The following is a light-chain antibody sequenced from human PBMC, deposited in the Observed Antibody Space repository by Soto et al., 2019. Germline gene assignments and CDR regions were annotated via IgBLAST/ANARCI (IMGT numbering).Light chain of an antibody. V-gene: IGLV1-44*01. J-gene: IGLJ1*01. CDR1: SSNIGGYA. CDR3: AACDDSLNGYV. CDR2: SNN. Sequence: QSVLTHPPSASGSPGQRVTISCSGSSSNIGGYAVNWYQQLPGTAPTLLIYSNNQRPSGVPDRFSGSKSGTSASLAISVLQSEDEADHYCAACDDSLNGYVFGTGTKVTVL.